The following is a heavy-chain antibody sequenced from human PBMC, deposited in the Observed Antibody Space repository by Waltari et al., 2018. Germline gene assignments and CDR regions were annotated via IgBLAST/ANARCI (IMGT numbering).Heavy chain of an antibody. CDR1: GFTFSSYE. D-gene: IGHD6-13*01. V-gene: IGHV3-48*03. Sequence: EVQLVESGGGLVQPGGSLRLSCAASGFTFSSYEMNWVRQAQGKGLEWVSYISSSGSTIYYADSVKGRFTSSRDNAKNSLYLQMNSLRAEDTAVYYCARFGYSSSWYVYYYGMDVWGQGTTVTVSS. J-gene: IGHJ6*02. CDR3: ARFGYSSSWYVYYYGMDV. CDR2: ISSSGSTI.